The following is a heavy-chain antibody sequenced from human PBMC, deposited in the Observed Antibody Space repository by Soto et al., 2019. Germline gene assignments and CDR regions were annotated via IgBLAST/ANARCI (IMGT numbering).Heavy chain of an antibody. CDR2: INPSGGST. J-gene: IGHJ6*02. D-gene: IGHD5-12*01. V-gene: IGHV1-46*01. CDR3: ARDAVASYGMDV. Sequence: ASVKVSCKASGYTFTSYGISWVRQAPGQGLEWMGWINPSGGSTSYAQKFQGRVTMTRDTSTSTVHMELSSLRSEDTAVYYCARDAVASYGMDVWGQGTTVTVSS. CDR1: GYTFTSYG.